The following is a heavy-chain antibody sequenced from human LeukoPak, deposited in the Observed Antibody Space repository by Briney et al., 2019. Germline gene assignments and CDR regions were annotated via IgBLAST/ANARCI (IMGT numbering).Heavy chain of an antibody. J-gene: IGHJ3*02. CDR2: IYYSGST. CDR1: GYSISSGYY. Sequence: SETLSLTCTVSGYSISSGYYWGWIRQPPGKGLEWIGSIYYSGSTYYNPSLKSRVTISVDTSKNQFSLKLSSVTAADTAVYYCARDHYYDSSGYAGGAFDIWGQGTMVTVSS. V-gene: IGHV4-38-2*02. CDR3: ARDHYYDSSGYAGGAFDI. D-gene: IGHD3-22*01.